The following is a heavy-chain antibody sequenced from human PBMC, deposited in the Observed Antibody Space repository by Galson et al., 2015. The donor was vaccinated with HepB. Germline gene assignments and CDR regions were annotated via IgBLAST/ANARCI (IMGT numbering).Heavy chain of an antibody. J-gene: IGHJ6*02. Sequence: SLRLSCAASGFTFSSHWMSWVRQAPGKGLEWVANIKQDGSEKNYVDSVEGRFTISRDNAKNSLYLQTNSLRVEDTAVYYCARGRYGMDVWGQGTTVTVSS. V-gene: IGHV3-7*03. CDR2: IKQDGSEK. CDR1: GFTFSSHW. CDR3: ARGRYGMDV.